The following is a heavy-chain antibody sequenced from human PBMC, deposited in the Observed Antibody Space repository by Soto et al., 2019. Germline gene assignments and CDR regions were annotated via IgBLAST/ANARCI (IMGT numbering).Heavy chain of an antibody. V-gene: IGHV1-46*01. J-gene: IGHJ4*02. Sequence: ASVKVSCKASGYTFTGYYMHWVRQAPGQGLEWMGIINPSSGSTSYAQKFQGRVTMTRDTSTSTVYMELSSLRSEDTAVYYCARAGASRDGYKRGSSAYFDYWGQGTLVTVSS. CDR2: INPSSGST. D-gene: IGHD3-16*01. CDR3: ARAGASRDGYKRGSSAYFDY. CDR1: GYTFTGYY.